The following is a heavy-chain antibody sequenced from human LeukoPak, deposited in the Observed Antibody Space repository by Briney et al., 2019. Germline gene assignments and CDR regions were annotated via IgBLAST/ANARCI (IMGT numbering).Heavy chain of an antibody. CDR1: GFTFDDYG. CDR2: INWNGGST. V-gene: IGHV3-20*04. Sequence: GGSLRLSCAASGFTFDDYGMSWVRQAPGKGLEWVSGINWNGGSTGYADSVKGRFTISRDNAKNSLYLQMNSLRAEDTALYYCARGCRVVVTAPDAFDIWGQGTMVTVSS. D-gene: IGHD2-21*02. CDR3: ARGCRVVVTAPDAFDI. J-gene: IGHJ3*02.